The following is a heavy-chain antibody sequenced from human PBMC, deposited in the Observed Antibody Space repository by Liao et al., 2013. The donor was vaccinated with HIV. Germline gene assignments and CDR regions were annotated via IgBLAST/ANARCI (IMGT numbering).Heavy chain of an antibody. V-gene: IGHV4-39*07. J-gene: IGHJ4*02. D-gene: IGHD6-13*01. CDR1: GGSISSSTYY. CDR3: ARDRGGYHHLVLTGVRLYY. Sequence: QLQLQESGPGLVKPSETLSLSCAVTGGSISSSTYYWGWFRQPPGKGRAVGLGRVSHTGRHLRQPVPQESSHHISGHVQHPRCPSTLSSVTAADTAIYYCARDRGGYHHLVLTGVRLYYWGRGNPSVTVSS. CDR2: VSHTGRH.